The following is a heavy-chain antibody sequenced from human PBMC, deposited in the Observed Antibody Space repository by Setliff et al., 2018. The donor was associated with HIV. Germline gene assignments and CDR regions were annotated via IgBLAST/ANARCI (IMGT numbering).Heavy chain of an antibody. CDR1: GGSISSTSYY. V-gene: IGHV4-39*01. Sequence: SETLSLTCTVSGGSISSTSYYWGWIRQPPGKGLEWIGNIYYSGSTYYNPSLKSRVTISVDTSENQFSLRLNSVTAADTAVYYCARYRYYYDSSGYGRWFDPWGQGTLVTVS. J-gene: IGHJ5*02. CDR3: ARYRYYYDSSGYGRWFDP. CDR2: IYYSGST. D-gene: IGHD3-22*01.